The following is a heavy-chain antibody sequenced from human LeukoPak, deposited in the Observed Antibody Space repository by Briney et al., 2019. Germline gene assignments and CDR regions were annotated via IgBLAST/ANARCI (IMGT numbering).Heavy chain of an antibody. Sequence: GGSLRLSCAASGFSFSDYYMSWIRQAPGKGLEWVSYISSSGSTIYYADSVKGRFTISRDNAKNSLYLQMNSLRAEDTAVYYCARRMGYFDWSLRLFPYYYYGMDVWGQGTTVTVSS. CDR1: GFSFSDYY. V-gene: IGHV3-11*01. CDR3: ARRMGYFDWSLRLFPYYYYGMDV. J-gene: IGHJ6*02. CDR2: ISSSGSTI. D-gene: IGHD3-9*01.